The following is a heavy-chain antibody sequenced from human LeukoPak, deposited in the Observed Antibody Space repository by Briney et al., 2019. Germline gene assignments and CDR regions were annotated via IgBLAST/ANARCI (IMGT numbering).Heavy chain of an antibody. Sequence: PGGSLRLSCAASGFTFNTFWMSWVHQAPWKGLEWVANIDEDGSEKYYVDSVKGRFTISRDNAKNTLYLQMNSLRTEDTAVYYCARTPEGDFWSGYYQFDYWGQGTLVTVSS. J-gene: IGHJ4*02. CDR1: GFTFNTFW. V-gene: IGHV3-7*01. CDR2: IDEDGSEK. CDR3: ARTPEGDFWSGYYQFDY. D-gene: IGHD3-3*01.